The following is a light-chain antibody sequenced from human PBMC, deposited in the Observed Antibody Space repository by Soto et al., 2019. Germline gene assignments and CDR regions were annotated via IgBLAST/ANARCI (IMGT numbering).Light chain of an antibody. CDR3: QQYDSSPRT. V-gene: IGKV3-20*01. Sequence: EIVLTQSPGTLSLSPGERATLSCRASQSVSSNFLAWYQQKPGQAPRLLIYGASSRATGIPDWFSGSGSGTDFTITISRLEPEDFAVYYCQQYDSSPRTFGQGTKVEIK. CDR2: GAS. CDR1: QSVSSNF. J-gene: IGKJ2*01.